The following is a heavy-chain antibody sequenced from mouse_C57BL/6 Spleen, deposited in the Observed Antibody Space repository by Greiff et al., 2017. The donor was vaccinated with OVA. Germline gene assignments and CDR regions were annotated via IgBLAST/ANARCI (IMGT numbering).Heavy chain of an antibody. CDR1: GYTFTSYW. Sequence: QVQLKQPGAELVKPGASVKLSCKASGYTFTSYWMHWVKQRPGQGLEWIGMIHPNSGSTNYNEKFKSKATLTVNKSSSTAYMQLSILTSDASAVYYCARSDYDAAMDYWGQGTSVTVSS. D-gene: IGHD2-4*01. V-gene: IGHV1-64*01. J-gene: IGHJ4*01. CDR2: IHPNSGST. CDR3: ARSDYDAAMDY.